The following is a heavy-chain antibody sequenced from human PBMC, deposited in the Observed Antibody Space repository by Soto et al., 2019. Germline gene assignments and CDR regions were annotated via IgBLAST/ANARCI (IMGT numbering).Heavy chain of an antibody. V-gene: IGHV3-23*01. Sequence: GGSLRLSCAASVFTFSSYAMSWVRQAPGKGLEWVSAISGSGGSTYYADSVKGRFTISRDNSKNTLYLQMDSLRAEDTAVYYCAKEGPPITMIVVVPGGAFDIWGQGTMVTVSS. J-gene: IGHJ3*02. CDR1: VFTFSSYA. CDR2: ISGSGGST. D-gene: IGHD3-22*01. CDR3: AKEGPPITMIVVVPGGAFDI.